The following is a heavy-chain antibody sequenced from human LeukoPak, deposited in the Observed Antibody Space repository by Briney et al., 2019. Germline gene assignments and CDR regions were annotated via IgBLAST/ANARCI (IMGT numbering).Heavy chain of an antibody. Sequence: RSGGSLRLSCAASGFTMSHYGVSRVRQAPGKGLEWISGIRSAVETTHYADSVKGRFIISRDNSKNALSLQLNSLRPEDTALYYCAKHFCTGLDCSLFDSWGQGTLVTVSS. J-gene: IGHJ4*02. CDR2: IRSAVETT. CDR1: GFTMSHYG. V-gene: IGHV3-23*01. CDR3: AKHFCTGLDCSLFDS. D-gene: IGHD3/OR15-3a*01.